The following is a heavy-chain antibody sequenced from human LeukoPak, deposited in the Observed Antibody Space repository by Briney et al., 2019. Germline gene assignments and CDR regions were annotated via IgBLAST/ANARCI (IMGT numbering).Heavy chain of an antibody. D-gene: IGHD3-22*01. CDR3: ARRVNYDTSAQGWYFDL. CDR1: GFTFSSYS. Sequence: GGSLRLSCAASGFTFSSYSMNWVRQAPGQGLEWLSSISSSSTYIYYADSVKGRFTISRDNAKNSLYLQMNSLRAEDTAVYYCARRVNYDTSAQGWYFDLWGRGTLLTVSS. V-gene: IGHV3-21*01. CDR2: ISSSSTYI. J-gene: IGHJ2*01.